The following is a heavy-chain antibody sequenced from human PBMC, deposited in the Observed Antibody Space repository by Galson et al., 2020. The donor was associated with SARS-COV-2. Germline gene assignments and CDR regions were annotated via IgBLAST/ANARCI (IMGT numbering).Heavy chain of an antibody. CDR1: GGSISSGGSY. D-gene: IGHD3-3*01. Sequence: SQTLSLTCTVSGGSISSGGSYWSWIRQHPGKGLEWIGHNYYRRSTYYHPSLKSLFTISLDKTKNQFSLKLSSVTAADTAVYYCARALRYYDFWSGYYTGIDYYYYMDVWGKGTTVTVSS. V-gene: IGHV4-31*01. CDR3: ARALRYYDFWSGYYTGIDYYYYMDV. J-gene: IGHJ6*03. CDR2: NYYRRST.